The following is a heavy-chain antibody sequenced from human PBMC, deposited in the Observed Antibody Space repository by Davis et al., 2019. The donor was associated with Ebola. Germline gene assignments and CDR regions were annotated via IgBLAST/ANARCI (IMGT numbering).Heavy chain of an antibody. D-gene: IGHD2-8*01. J-gene: IGHJ4*02. Sequence: SVKVSCKASGYTFTSYGISWVRQAPGQGLEWMGGIIPIFGTANYAQKFQGRVTITADESTSTAYMELSSLRSEDTAVYYCARGDGDYVRYWGQGTLVTVSS. CDR3: ARGDGDYVRY. V-gene: IGHV1-69*13. CDR2: IIPIFGTA. CDR1: GYTFTSYG.